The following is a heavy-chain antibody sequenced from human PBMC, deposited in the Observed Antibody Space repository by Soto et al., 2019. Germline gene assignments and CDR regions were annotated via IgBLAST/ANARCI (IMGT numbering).Heavy chain of an antibody. Sequence: PGESLKISCKGSGYSFTSYWIGWVRQMPGKGLEWMGIIYPGDSDTRYSPSFQGQVTISADKSISTAYLQWSSLKASDTAMYYCARLVSSGWYLYYYRMDVWGQGTTVTVSS. CDR2: IYPGDSDT. J-gene: IGHJ6*02. V-gene: IGHV5-51*01. D-gene: IGHD6-19*01. CDR3: ARLVSSGWYLYYYRMDV. CDR1: GYSFTSYW.